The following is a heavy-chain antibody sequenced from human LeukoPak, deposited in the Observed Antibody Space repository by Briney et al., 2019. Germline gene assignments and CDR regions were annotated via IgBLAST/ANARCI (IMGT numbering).Heavy chain of an antibody. CDR2: IYHAGNT. D-gene: IGHD3-22*01. J-gene: IGHJ4*02. V-gene: IGHV4-4*02. Sequence: SETLSLTCAVSGGSISSSNWWTWVRQPPGKGLEWIGEIYHAGNTNYNPSLKSRVTISVNKSKNQFSLKLTSVTAADTAVTYCATAAYYDSSGPHFDYWGQGTLVTVSS. CDR1: GGSISSSNW. CDR3: ATAAYYDSSGPHFDY.